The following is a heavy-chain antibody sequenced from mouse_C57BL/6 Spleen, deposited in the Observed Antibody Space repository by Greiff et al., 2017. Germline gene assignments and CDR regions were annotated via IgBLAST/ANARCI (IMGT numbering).Heavy chain of an antibody. CDR1: GYTFTDHT. D-gene: IGHD2-1*01. J-gene: IGHJ3*01. CDR3: AIGNYEPCLWFAY. Sequence: VQLQQSDAELVKPGASVKISCKVSGYTFTDHTIHWMKQRPEQGLEWIGYIYPRDGSTKYNEKFKGKATLTADKSSSTAYMQLNSLTSEDSAVYFCAIGNYEPCLWFAYWGQGTLVTVSA. CDR2: IYPRDGST. V-gene: IGHV1-78*01.